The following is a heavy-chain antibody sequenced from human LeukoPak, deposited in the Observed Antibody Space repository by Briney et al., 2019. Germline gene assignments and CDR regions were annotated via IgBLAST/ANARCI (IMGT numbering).Heavy chain of an antibody. D-gene: IGHD3-22*01. J-gene: IGHJ4*02. V-gene: IGHV1-46*01. Sequence: ASVKVSCKASGYTFTNYYMHWVRQAPGQGLEWMGLINPSGDSTAYAQKFQGRVTMTRDMFTSIVYMELSSLRADDTAVYYCARDADSSGYYFDYWGQGTLVTVSS. CDR2: INPSGDST. CDR1: GYTFTNYY. CDR3: ARDADSSGYYFDY.